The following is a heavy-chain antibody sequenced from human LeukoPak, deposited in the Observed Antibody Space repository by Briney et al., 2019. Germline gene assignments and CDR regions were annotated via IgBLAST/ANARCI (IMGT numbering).Heavy chain of an antibody. J-gene: IGHJ5*02. D-gene: IGHD3-22*01. V-gene: IGHV1-18*01. CDR3: ARDYYDSSGYYYWFDP. CDR1: GYTFTSYG. Sequence: ASVKVSCKASGYTFTSYGISWVRQAPGQGLEWMGWISAYNGNTNYAQKLQGRVTMTTDTSTSTAYMELRSLRSDDTAVYYCARDYYDSSGYYYWFDPWGQGTLVTASS. CDR2: ISAYNGNT.